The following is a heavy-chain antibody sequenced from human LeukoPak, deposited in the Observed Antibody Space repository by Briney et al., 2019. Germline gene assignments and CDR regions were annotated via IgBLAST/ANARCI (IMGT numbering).Heavy chain of an antibody. CDR2: VYPADSST. CDR1: GYSFTNYW. Sequence: PGESLNISCKGSGYSFTNYWIGWVRQMPGKGLEWMGIVYPADSSTRYSPSFRGQVTISADKPITTAYRQWSSLKASDTAMYYCTRHVYDSGGYYYDYWGQGTLVTVSS. V-gene: IGHV5-51*01. J-gene: IGHJ4*02. CDR3: TRHVYDSGGYYYDY. D-gene: IGHD3-22*01.